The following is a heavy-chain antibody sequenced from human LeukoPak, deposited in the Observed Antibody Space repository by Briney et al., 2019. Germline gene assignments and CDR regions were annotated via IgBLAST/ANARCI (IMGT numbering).Heavy chain of an antibody. CDR3: ARELDGGFDY. Sequence: SVKVSCKASGGTFSSYAISWVRHAPGQGLEWMGGIIPIFGTANYAQKFQGRVTITADESTSTAYMELSSLRSEDTAVYYCARELDGGFDYWGQGTLVTVSS. CDR1: GGTFSSYA. V-gene: IGHV1-69*13. D-gene: IGHD1-1*01. CDR2: IIPIFGTA. J-gene: IGHJ4*02.